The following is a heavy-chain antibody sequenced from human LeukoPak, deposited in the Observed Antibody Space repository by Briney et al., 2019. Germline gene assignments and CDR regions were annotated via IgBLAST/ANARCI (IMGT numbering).Heavy chain of an antibody. Sequence: GALRLSCAASGFTFSSSAMSWVRQAPGKGLEWVSSITGSGRGDSTNYADSVKGRFTISRDNSKSTLYLQMNSLRPEDTAMYYCVKDLGAVFDMEINYWGQGTLVTVSS. V-gene: IGHV3-23*01. CDR2: ITGSGRGDST. D-gene: IGHD6-19*01. J-gene: IGHJ4*02. CDR1: GFTFSSSA. CDR3: VKDLGAVFDMEINY.